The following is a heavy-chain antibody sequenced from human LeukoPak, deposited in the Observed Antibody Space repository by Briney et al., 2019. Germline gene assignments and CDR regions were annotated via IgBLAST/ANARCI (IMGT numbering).Heavy chain of an antibody. V-gene: IGHV3-7*05. J-gene: IGHJ5*02. CDR3: VMFGNSGS. CDR2: INPDGSAK. CDR1: AFTFSSNW. Sequence: PGGSLRLSCAASAFTFSSNWMGWVRQAPGKGLEWVANINPDGSAKFYVDSVKGRFTISRDNAKNSLYLQMNSLRAEDTAVYYCVMFGNSGSWGQGTLVTVSS. D-gene: IGHD3-10*01.